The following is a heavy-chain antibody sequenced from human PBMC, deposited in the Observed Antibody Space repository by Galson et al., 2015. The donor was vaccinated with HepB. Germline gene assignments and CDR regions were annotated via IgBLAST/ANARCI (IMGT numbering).Heavy chain of an antibody. D-gene: IGHD1-26*01. CDR2: ISGSGGST. Sequence: SLRLSCAASGFTFSSYAMSWVRQAPGKGLEWVSAISGSGGSTYYADSVKGRFTISRDNSKNTLYLQMNSLRAEDTAVYYCAKVVSNRYSGSYWLVRLGWFDPWGQGTLVTVSS. V-gene: IGHV3-23*01. CDR3: AKVVSNRYSGSYWLVRLGWFDP. J-gene: IGHJ5*02. CDR1: GFTFSSYA.